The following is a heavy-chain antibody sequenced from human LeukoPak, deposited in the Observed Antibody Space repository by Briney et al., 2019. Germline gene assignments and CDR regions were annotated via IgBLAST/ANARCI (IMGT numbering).Heavy chain of an antibody. CDR3: ATYCYGQNWFDP. Sequence: PSETLSLTCTVSGGSISSYYWSWIRQPPGKGLEWIGYIYYSGSTNYNPSLKSRVTISVDTSKNQFSLKLSSVTAADTAVYYCATYCYGQNWFDPWGQGTLVTVSS. V-gene: IGHV4-59*01. D-gene: IGHD3-10*01. J-gene: IGHJ5*02. CDR2: IYYSGST. CDR1: GGSISSYY.